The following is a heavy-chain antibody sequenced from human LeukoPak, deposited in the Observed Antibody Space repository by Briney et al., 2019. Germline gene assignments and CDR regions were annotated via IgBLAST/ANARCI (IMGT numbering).Heavy chain of an antibody. V-gene: IGHV3-7*03. Sequence: GGSLRLSCVASGFTFSNYWMTWVRQAPGTGLEWVANIKQDGNEKYYVDSVKGRFTISRDNAKNSLHLQMDNLRAEDTAVYYCARPKNRENYWRAFDIWGQGTMVTVSS. CDR3: ARPKNRENYWRAFDI. D-gene: IGHD1-7*01. CDR1: GFTFSNYW. J-gene: IGHJ3*02. CDR2: IKQDGNEK.